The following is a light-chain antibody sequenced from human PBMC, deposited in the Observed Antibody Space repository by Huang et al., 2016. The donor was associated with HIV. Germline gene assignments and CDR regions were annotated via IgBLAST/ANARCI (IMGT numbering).Light chain of an antibody. J-gene: IGKJ1*01. CDR1: QSVLYSSNNKNY. CDR3: QQYHNTPRT. CDR2: GAS. Sequence: DVVMTQSPDSLAVSLGERATINCKSSQSVLYSSNNKNYLAWYQQKPGQPPKLLIYGASTRESGVPDRFSGSGSGTDFTLTISSLQAEDVAVYYCQQYHNTPRTFGQGTKVEIK. V-gene: IGKV4-1*01.